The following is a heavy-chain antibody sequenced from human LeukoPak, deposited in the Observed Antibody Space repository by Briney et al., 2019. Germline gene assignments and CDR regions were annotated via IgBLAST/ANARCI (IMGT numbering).Heavy chain of an antibody. D-gene: IGHD3-22*01. V-gene: IGHV4-34*01. Sequence: PSGTLTLTCAVYGGSFSGYYRSWVRQPPGKGLEWIGEINRSGSTNYNASLTSRVTISVDTSKNQFSVKLRSVTAADIAVYYCARGITRYYDSSGRRSDYWGQGTLVTVSS. J-gene: IGHJ4*02. CDR1: GGSFSGYY. CDR3: ARGITRYYDSSGRRSDY. CDR2: INRSGST.